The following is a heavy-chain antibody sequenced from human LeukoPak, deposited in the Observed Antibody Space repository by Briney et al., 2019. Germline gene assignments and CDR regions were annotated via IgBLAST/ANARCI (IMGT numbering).Heavy chain of an antibody. CDR2: ISTGSTYI. CDR3: ARDLLGLYSSDP. CDR1: GFTFNSYT. Sequence: PGGSLRLSCAASGFTFNSYTMTWVRQAPGKGLEWVSSISTGSTYIYYADSVKGRFTISRDNAKNSLYLQMNSLRAEDTAVYYCARDLLGLYSSDPWGQGTLVTVSS. D-gene: IGHD5-18*01. J-gene: IGHJ5*02. V-gene: IGHV3-21*01.